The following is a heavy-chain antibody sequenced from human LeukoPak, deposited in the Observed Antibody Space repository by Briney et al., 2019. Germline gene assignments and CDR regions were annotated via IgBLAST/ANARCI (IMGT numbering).Heavy chain of an antibody. CDR3: ARGQSGGYSGYDSYYYYGMDV. D-gene: IGHD5-12*01. CDR1: GYTFASYD. V-gene: IGHV1-8*01. J-gene: IGHJ6*02. CDR2: MNPNSGNT. Sequence: GASVKVSCKASGYTFASYDINWVRQATGQGLEWMGWMNPNSGNTGYAQKFQGRVTMTRNTSISTAYMELSSLGSEDTAVYYCARGQSGGYSGYDSYYYYGMDVWGQGTTVTVSS.